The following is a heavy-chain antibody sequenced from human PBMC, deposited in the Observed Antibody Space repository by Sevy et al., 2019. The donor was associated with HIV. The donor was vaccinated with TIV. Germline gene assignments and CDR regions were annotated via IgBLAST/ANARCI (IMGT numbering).Heavy chain of an antibody. V-gene: IGHV3-30*02. CDR3: AKDGREASLPASIRGFDP. CDR2: IRYDGGEK. CDR1: GFSFRNFG. D-gene: IGHD2-2*01. Sequence: GGSLSLSCAASGFSFRNFGMHWVRQAPGKGLEWVAFIRYDGGEKQYADSVKGRFTISRDNSKNTLYLEMNSLRVDDTAVYYCAKDGREASLPASIRGFDPWGQGTPVTVSS. J-gene: IGHJ5*02.